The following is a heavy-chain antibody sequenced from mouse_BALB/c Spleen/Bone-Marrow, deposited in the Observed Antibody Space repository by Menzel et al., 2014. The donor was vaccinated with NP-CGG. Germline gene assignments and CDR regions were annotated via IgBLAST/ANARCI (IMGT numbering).Heavy chain of an antibody. J-gene: IGHJ4*01. Sequence: QVQLKDPGAELVKPGASVKLSCKASGYTFTSYYLYWVKQRPGQGLEWIGEINPSNGGTNFNERFKSKASLTVDKSSSTAYMQLNSLTSEDSAVYYCTRRSLLSDYYSMDYWGQGTSVTVSS. CDR1: GYTFTSYY. CDR2: INPSNGGT. D-gene: IGHD2-10*01. CDR3: TRRSLLSDYYSMDY. V-gene: IGHV1S81*02.